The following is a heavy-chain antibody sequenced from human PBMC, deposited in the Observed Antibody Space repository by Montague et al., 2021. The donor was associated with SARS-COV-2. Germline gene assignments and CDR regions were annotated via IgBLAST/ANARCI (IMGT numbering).Heavy chain of an antibody. CDR1: GYTFTSYG. D-gene: IGHD2/OR15-2a*01. CDR3: ARRGFYFWFDP. V-gene: IGHV1-18*01. Sequence: SVKVSCKASGYTFTSYGISWVRQAPGQGLEWMGWVSAYNGDTHYAQKLQDRVTVTTVTSTSTAYMELRSLASDDTAMYYCARRGFYFWFDPWGQGTLVTASS. CDR2: VSAYNGDT. J-gene: IGHJ5*02.